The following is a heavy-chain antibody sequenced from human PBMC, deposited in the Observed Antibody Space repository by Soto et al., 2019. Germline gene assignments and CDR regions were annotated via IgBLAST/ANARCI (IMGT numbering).Heavy chain of an antibody. J-gene: IGHJ4*02. CDR2: MYPGDSDT. CDR3: ARLPRDCNKTSCYYADH. V-gene: IGHV5-51*01. Sequence: GESLKISCRGSGYDFNTNWFGWVRQLPGRGLEWVGIMYPGDSDTRYNPSLQGHVTLSVDVTVSTAFLQWRSLETSDTGMYFCARLPRDCNKTSCYYADHWGQGTLVTVSS. D-gene: IGHD3-3*01. CDR1: GYDFNTNW.